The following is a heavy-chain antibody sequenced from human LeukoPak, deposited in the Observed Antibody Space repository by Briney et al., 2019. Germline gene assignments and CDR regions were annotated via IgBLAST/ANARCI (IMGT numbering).Heavy chain of an antibody. CDR3: ARDRGYLDGFDI. D-gene: IGHD3-10*01. CDR1: GASISNYY. Sequence: PSETLSLTCTVSGASISNYYWSWIRQPPGKGLEWIGYIYYSGSTNYNPSLNSRVTISVDKSKSQLSLKLSSVTAADTAVYYCARDRGYLDGFDIWGQGTMVTSLQ. CDR2: IYYSGST. J-gene: IGHJ3*02. V-gene: IGHV4-59*01.